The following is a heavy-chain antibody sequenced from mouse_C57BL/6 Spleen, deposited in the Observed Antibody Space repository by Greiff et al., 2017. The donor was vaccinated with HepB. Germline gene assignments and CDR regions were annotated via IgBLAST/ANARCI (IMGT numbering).Heavy chain of an antibody. Sequence: DVQLVESGGGLVQPGASLRLSCAASGFTFNDYHMSWVRQPPGKAPEWLALIRNKANGYATEYTASVKGRFTISRDNSQNILYLQMNTLRAEDSATYYCVKAVSSGSSYTWFAYWGQGTLVTVSA. J-gene: IGHJ3*01. D-gene: IGHD1-1*01. CDR1: GFTFNDYH. V-gene: IGHV7-4*01. CDR2: IRNKANGYAT. CDR3: VKAVSSGSSYTWFAY.